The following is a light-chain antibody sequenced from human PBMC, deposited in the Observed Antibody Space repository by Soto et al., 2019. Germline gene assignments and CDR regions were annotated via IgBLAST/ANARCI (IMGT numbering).Light chain of an antibody. CDR3: QQRHMWPIT. CDR1: QSFRGL. Sequence: EVVLTQSPVTLSLSPGERATLSCRASQSFRGLLAWYQQKPGQAPRLLIYDAYNRATGIQPRFSGSGSGTDFTLNISSLEPEDSAVYYCQQRHMWPITFGQGTRLEIK. CDR2: DAY. V-gene: IGKV3-11*01. J-gene: IGKJ5*01.